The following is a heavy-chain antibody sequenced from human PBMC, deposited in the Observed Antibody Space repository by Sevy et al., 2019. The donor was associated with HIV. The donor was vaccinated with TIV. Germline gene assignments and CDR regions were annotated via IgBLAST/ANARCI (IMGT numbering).Heavy chain of an antibody. Sequence: GGSLRLSCAASGFTFSSYGMHWVRQAPGKGLEWVAVISYDGSNKYYADSVKGRFTISRDNSKNMLYLQMNSLRAEDTAVYYCAKDRSSSGGIEYYYYYGMDVWGQGTTVTVSS. CDR3: AKDRSSSGGIEYYYYYGMDV. D-gene: IGHD6-19*01. CDR1: GFTFSSYG. J-gene: IGHJ6*02. CDR2: ISYDGSNK. V-gene: IGHV3-30*18.